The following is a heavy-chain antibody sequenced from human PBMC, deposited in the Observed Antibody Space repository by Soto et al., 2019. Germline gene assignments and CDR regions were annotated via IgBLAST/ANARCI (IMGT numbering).Heavy chain of an antibody. Sequence: SVKVSCKASAGTFSSYAISWVRQAPGQGREWMGGIIPIFGTANSAQKFQGRVTITADESTSTAYMELSSLRSEDTAVYYCARGDIAAAGTKNNWFDPWGQGTLVTVSS. CDR1: AGTFSSYA. CDR3: ARGDIAAAGTKNNWFDP. V-gene: IGHV1-69*13. D-gene: IGHD6-13*01. CDR2: IIPIFGTA. J-gene: IGHJ5*02.